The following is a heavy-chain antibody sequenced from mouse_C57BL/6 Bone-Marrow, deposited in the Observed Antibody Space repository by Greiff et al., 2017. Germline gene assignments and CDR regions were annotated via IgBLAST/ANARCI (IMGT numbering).Heavy chain of an antibody. CDR1: GFSLTSYG. CDR2: IWRGGST. D-gene: IGHD2-1*01. CDR3: AKGYGNYGGYYAMDY. J-gene: IGHJ4*01. Sequence: VHLVESGPGLVQPSQSLSITCTVSGFSLTSYGVHWVRQSPGKGLEWLGVIWRGGSTDYNAAFMSRLSITKDNSKSQVFFKMNSLQADDTAIYYCAKGYGNYGGYYAMDYWGQGTSVTVSS. V-gene: IGHV2-5*01.